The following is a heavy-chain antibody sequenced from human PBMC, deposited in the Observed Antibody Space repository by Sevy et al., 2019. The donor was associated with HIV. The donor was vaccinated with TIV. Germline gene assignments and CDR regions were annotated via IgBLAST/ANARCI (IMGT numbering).Heavy chain of an antibody. CDR3: ARGEPSRFTLVRGDLDI. CDR2: IWYDGTNK. V-gene: IGHV3-33*01. Sequence: RGFLRLSCAASGFTFSSYGMHWVRQAPGKGLDWVALIWYDGTNKYYADSVKGRFTISRYNSKNTLYLQMNSLRAEDTALYYCARGEPSRFTLVRGDLDIWGQGTMVTVSS. J-gene: IGHJ3*02. CDR1: GFTFSSYG. D-gene: IGHD3-10*01.